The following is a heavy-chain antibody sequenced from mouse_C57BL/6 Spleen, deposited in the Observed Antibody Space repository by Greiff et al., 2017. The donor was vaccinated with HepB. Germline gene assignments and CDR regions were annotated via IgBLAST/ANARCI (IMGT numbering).Heavy chain of an antibody. J-gene: IGHJ2*01. Sequence: EVMLVESGEGLVKPGGSLKLSCAASGFTFSSYAMSWVRQTPEKRLEWVAYISSGGDYIYYADTVKGRFTISRDNARNTLYLQMSSLKSEDTAMYYCTREDGYYAFDYWGQGTTLTVSS. V-gene: IGHV5-9-1*02. CDR3: TREDGYYAFDY. CDR2: ISSGGDYI. CDR1: GFTFSSYA. D-gene: IGHD2-3*01.